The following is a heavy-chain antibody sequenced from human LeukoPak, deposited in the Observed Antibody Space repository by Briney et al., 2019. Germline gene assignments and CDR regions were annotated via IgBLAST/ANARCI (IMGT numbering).Heavy chain of an antibody. V-gene: IGHV3-33*08. D-gene: IGHD2-15*01. CDR2: IWYDGSNK. CDR1: GFTFSSYG. J-gene: IGHJ3*02. Sequence: GGSLRLSCAASGFTFSSYGMHWVRQAPGKGLEWVAVIWYDGSNKYYADSVKGRFTISRDNSKNTLYLQMNSLRAEDTAVFYCARARPDGSGGSWPDAFDIWGQGTMVTVSS. CDR3: ARARPDGSGGSWPDAFDI.